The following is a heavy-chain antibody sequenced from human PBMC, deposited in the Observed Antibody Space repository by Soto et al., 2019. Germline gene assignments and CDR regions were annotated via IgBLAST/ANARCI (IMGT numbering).Heavy chain of an antibody. CDR2: ISLYSDGT. V-gene: IGHV1-18*01. J-gene: IGHJ5*02. CDR3: ARVVPGAEAWFGP. Sequence: VSVKVSCKTSGYTFSNYGTTWVRQAPGQPLEWLGWISLYSDGTNYAQKFQGRVSMTTDTSTTTAYMELRSLRSDDTAVYYCARVVPGAEAWFGPWGQGTLVTVSS. CDR1: GYTFSNYG. D-gene: IGHD2-2*01.